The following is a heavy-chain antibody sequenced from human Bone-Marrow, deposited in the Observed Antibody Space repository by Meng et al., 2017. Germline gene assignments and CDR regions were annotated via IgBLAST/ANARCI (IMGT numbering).Heavy chain of an antibody. D-gene: IGHD1-7*01. CDR1: GGSFSGYY. V-gene: IGHV4-34*01. J-gene: IGHJ5*02. CDR3: ARGVVRNWNYLP. Sequence: QVQLQQWGAGLLKPSETLSLTCAVYGGSFSGYYWSWIRQPPGKGLEWIGEINHSGSTNYNPSLKSRVTISVDTSKNQFSLKLSSVTAADTAVYYCARGVVRNWNYLPWGQGTLVTFSS. CDR2: INHSGST.